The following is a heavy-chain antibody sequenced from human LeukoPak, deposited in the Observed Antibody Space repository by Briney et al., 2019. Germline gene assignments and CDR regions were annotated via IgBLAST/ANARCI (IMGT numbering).Heavy chain of an antibody. CDR3: ATWVSLDY. J-gene: IGHJ4*02. Sequence: GRSLRLSCAASGFTFSSYGMHWVRQAPGKGLEWVAVISYDGSNKYYADSVKGRFTISRDNSKNTLYLQMNSLGAEDTAVYYCATWVSLDYWGQGTLVTVSS. CDR1: GFTFSSYG. V-gene: IGHV3-30*03. D-gene: IGHD3-16*01. CDR2: ISYDGSNK.